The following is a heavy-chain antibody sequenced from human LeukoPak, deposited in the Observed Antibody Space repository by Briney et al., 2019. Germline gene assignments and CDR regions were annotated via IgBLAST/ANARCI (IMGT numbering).Heavy chain of an antibody. CDR2: ISSSSSTI. CDR1: GFTFSSHW. CDR3: ARDGQWLVYYYYYGMDV. Sequence: GGSLRLSCAASGFTFSSHWMHWVRQAPGKGLEWVSYISSSSSTIYYADSVKGRFTISRDNAKNSLYLQMNSLRAEDTAVYYCARDGQWLVYYYYYGMDVWGQGTTVTVSS. V-gene: IGHV3-48*01. D-gene: IGHD6-19*01. J-gene: IGHJ6*02.